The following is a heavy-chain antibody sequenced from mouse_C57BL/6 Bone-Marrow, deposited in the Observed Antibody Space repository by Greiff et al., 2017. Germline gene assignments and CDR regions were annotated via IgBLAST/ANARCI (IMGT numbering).Heavy chain of an antibody. CDR1: GFTFSDYG. J-gene: IGHJ4*01. D-gene: IGHD1-1*01. Sequence: EVKVVESGGGLVKPGGSLKLSCAASGFTFSDYGMHWVRQAPEKGLEWVAYISSGSSNIYYADTVKGRFTISRDNAKNTLFLQMTSLRSEDTAMYYCARPTGDWAMDYWGQGTSVTVSS. CDR3: ARPTGDWAMDY. V-gene: IGHV5-17*01. CDR2: ISSGSSNI.